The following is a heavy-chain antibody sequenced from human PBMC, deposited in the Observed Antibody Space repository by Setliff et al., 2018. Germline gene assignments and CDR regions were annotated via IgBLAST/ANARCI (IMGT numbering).Heavy chain of an antibody. CDR1: GFTFSTYS. CDR2: ISSSSSYI. CDR3: AGQGGGYCRGGSCIQDALSV. Sequence: PGGSLRLSCAASGFTFSTYSVNWVRQAPGKGLEWVSSISSSSSYIYYADSVKGRFTIYRDNAKNSLYLQMDSLRAEDTAVYYCAGQGGGYCRGGSCIQDALSVWGQGTRVTVSS. V-gene: IGHV3-21*01. J-gene: IGHJ3*01. D-gene: IGHD2-15*01.